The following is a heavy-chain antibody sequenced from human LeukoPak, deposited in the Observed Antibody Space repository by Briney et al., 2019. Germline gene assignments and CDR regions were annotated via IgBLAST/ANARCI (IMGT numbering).Heavy chain of an antibody. Sequence: GGSLRLSCAASGFTFSSYAMSWVRQAPGKGLEWVSYISSSGSTIYYADSVKGRFTISRDNAKNSLYLQMNSLRAEDTAVYYCARDRLRYFDWSPNDYWGQGTLVTVSS. D-gene: IGHD3-9*01. J-gene: IGHJ4*02. CDR2: ISSSGSTI. CDR3: ARDRLRYFDWSPNDY. V-gene: IGHV3-48*04. CDR1: GFTFSSYA.